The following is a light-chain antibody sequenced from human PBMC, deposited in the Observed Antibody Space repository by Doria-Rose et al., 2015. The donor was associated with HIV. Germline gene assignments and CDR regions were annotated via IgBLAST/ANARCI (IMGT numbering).Light chain of an antibody. J-gene: IGKJ1*01. CDR1: QSFSSTY. Sequence: EIVLTQSPGTLSLSPGERATLSCRASQSFSSTYSAWYQQKPGQAPSLLIYDGSTRATGIPDRFSASGSGTDFTLTINRLEPEDFALYYCHQYGTSWTFGQRDQGGN. CDR3: HQYGTSWT. CDR2: DGS. V-gene: IGKV3-20*01.